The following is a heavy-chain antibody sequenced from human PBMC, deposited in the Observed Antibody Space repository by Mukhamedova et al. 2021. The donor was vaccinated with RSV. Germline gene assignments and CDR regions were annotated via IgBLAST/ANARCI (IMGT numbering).Heavy chain of an antibody. D-gene: IGHD6-13*01. J-gene: IGHJ4*02. Sequence: GGSTSYAQKFQGRVTMTRDTSTSTVYMELSSLRSEDTAVYYCARSSERIAAAGTNYWGQGTLVTVSS. CDR3: ARSSERIAAAGTNY. CDR2: GGST. V-gene: IGHV1-46*01.